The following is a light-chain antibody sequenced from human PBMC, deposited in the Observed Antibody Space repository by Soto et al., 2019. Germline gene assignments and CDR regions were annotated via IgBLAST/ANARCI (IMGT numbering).Light chain of an antibody. CDR1: SSDVGNYNL. V-gene: IGLV2-23*01. CDR2: EDS. CDR3: CSYAGSGTYV. J-gene: IGLJ1*01. Sequence: QSVLTQPPSVSGSPGQSITISCTGTSSDVGNYNLVSWYQQHPGKAPKLMIYEDSKRPSGVSNRFSGSKSGSTASLTISGLQAEDEAHYYCCSYAGSGTYVFGTGTKLTVL.